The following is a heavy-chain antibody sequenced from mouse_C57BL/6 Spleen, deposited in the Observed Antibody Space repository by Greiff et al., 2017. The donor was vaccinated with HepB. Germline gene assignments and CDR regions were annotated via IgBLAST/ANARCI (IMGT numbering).Heavy chain of an antibody. Sequence: EVKLVESGGGLVKPGGSLKLSCAASGFTFSSYAMSWVRQTPEKRLEWVATISDGGSYTYYPDNVKGRFTISRDNAKNNLYLQMSHLKSEDTAMYYCARGGGLRYFDYWGQGTTLTVSS. J-gene: IGHJ2*01. CDR2: ISDGGSYT. CDR3: ARGGGLRYFDY. V-gene: IGHV5-4*03. CDR1: GFTFSSYA. D-gene: IGHD2-4*01.